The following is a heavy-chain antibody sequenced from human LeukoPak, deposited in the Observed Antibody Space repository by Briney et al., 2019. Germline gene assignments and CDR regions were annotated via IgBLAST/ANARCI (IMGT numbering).Heavy chain of an antibody. D-gene: IGHD2-15*01. V-gene: IGHV3-53*01. Sequence: GGSLRLSCAASGFTVSSNYMSWVRPAPGKGLEWVSVIYSGGSPYYADSVKGRFTISRDNSKNTLYLQMNSLRAEDTAVYYCARDSAAGSSYWGQGTLVTVSS. J-gene: IGHJ4*02. CDR1: GFTVSSNY. CDR2: IYSGGSP. CDR3: ARDSAAGSSY.